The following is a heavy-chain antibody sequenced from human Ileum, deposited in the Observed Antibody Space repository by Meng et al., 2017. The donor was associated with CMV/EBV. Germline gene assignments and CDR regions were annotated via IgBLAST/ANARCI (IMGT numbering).Heavy chain of an antibody. J-gene: IGHJ4*02. Sequence: APMLCSGPGLVKPSQTLSLTCTVSGYSISSGYYNWSWIRSAPGQGLELIGHIHDSGNTYYTPSLQSRVTSSVDTSKNQFSLKLSSVTAADTALYYCARFWGIAVRPLDYWGQGTLVTVSS. CDR3: ARFWGIAVRPLDY. V-gene: IGHV4-30-4*01. CDR1: GYSISSGYYN. CDR2: IHDSGNT. D-gene: IGHD6-6*01.